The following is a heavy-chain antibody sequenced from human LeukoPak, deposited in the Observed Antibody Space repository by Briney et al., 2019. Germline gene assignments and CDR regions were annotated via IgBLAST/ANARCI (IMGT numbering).Heavy chain of an antibody. Sequence: ASVKVSCKASGYTFTSYYMHWVRQAPGQRLEWMGWINAGNGDTKYPQKFQGRVSIARDTSANTAYMELSSLRSEDTAIYYCAKDRGGTGDFDYWGQGTLVTVSS. J-gene: IGHJ4*02. D-gene: IGHD1-1*01. CDR2: INAGNGDT. CDR3: AKDRGGTGDFDY. CDR1: GYTFTSYY. V-gene: IGHV1-3*01.